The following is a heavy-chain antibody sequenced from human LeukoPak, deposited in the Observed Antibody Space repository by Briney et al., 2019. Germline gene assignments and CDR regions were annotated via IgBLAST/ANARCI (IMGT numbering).Heavy chain of an antibody. J-gene: IGHJ3*02. CDR2: ISSSSSYI. V-gene: IGHV3-21*01. Sequence: SGGSLRLSCAASGFTFSSYSMNWLRQAPGKGLEWVSSISSSSSYIYYADSVKGRFTISRDNAKNSLYLQMNSLRAEDTAVYYCARDGWDDYGDPQGDAFDIWGQGTMVTVSS. CDR3: ARDGWDDYGDPQGDAFDI. CDR1: GFTFSSYS. D-gene: IGHD4-17*01.